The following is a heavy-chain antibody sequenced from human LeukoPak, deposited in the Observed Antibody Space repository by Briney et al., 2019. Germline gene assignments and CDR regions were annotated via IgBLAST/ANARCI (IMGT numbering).Heavy chain of an antibody. J-gene: IGHJ3*01. V-gene: IGHV4-39*01. CDR1: GGSISSTSYY. CDR3: AKAGVRYFDSSGLYAFDF. Sequence: SETLSLTCAVSGGSISSTSYYWAWIRQPPGKGLEWIGTIYYSGSTYHNPSLKSRVTLSVDASRNQFSLRLSSVDAADTAVYYCAKAGVRYFDSSGLYAFDFWGQGTTVTVSS. CDR2: IYYSGST. D-gene: IGHD3-22*01.